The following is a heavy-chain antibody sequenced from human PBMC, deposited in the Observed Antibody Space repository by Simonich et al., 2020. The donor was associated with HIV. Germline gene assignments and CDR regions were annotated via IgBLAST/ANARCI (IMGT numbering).Heavy chain of an antibody. CDR1: GYIFTSYD. J-gene: IGHJ4*02. D-gene: IGHD5-18*01. Sequence: QVQLVQSGAEVKKPGASVKVSCKASGYIFTSYDSNWVRQATGQGLEWMGGISAYNVNTNYAQKLQGRVTMTTDISTSTAYMELRSLRSDDTAVYYCARPRFSYGYPFDYWGQGTLVTVSS. CDR2: ISAYNVNT. V-gene: IGHV1-18*01. CDR3: ARPRFSYGYPFDY.